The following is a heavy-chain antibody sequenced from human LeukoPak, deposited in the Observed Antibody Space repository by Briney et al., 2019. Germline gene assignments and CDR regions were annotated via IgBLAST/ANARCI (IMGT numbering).Heavy chain of an antibody. Sequence: SVKVSCKASGGTFSSYAISWVRQAPGQGLEWMGGIIPIFGTANYAQKFQGRVTITADESTSTAYMELSSLRSEDTAVYYCARDMGSIAAADSTYYYYYYMDVWGKGTTVTISS. J-gene: IGHJ6*03. CDR1: GGTFSSYA. CDR3: ARDMGSIAAADSTYYYYYYMDV. CDR2: IIPIFGTA. D-gene: IGHD6-13*01. V-gene: IGHV1-69*13.